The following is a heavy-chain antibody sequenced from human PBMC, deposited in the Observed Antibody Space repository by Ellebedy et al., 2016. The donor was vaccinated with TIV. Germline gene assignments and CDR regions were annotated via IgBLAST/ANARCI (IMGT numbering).Heavy chain of an antibody. D-gene: IGHD2-2*01. CDR1: GGSISSYY. V-gene: IGHV4-59*01. J-gene: IGHJ5*02. CDR3: ARLAVVPAAMGWGENWFDP. Sequence: SETLSLXXTVSGGSISSYYWSWIRQPPGKGLEWIGYIYYSGSTNYNPSLKSRVTISVDTSKNQFSLKLSSVTAADTAVYYCARLAVVPAAMGWGENWFDPWGQGTLVTVSS. CDR2: IYYSGST.